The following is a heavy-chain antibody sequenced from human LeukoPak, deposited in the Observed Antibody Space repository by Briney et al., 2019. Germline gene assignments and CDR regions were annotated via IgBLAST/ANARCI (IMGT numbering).Heavy chain of an antibody. V-gene: IGHV3-23*01. Sequence: GGSLRLSCAASGFTFSSYGMSWVRQAPGKGLEWVSFITTSGATTSYAGSVKGRFTISRDNPRNTLYMQMNSLRDEDTALYYCAIMHGYYDGSGYWVQWGQGTLVTVSS. D-gene: IGHD3-22*01. CDR1: GFTFSSYG. J-gene: IGHJ4*02. CDR2: ITTSGATT. CDR3: AIMHGYYDGSGYWVQ.